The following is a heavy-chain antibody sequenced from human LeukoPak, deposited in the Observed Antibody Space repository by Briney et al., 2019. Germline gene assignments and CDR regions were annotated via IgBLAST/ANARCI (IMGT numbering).Heavy chain of an antibody. V-gene: IGHV4-34*01. J-gene: IGHJ4*02. CDR1: GGSFSGYY. CDR3: ARGLSAIVH. Sequence: PSETLSLTCAVYGGSFSGYYWSWIRQPPGKGLEWIGEINHSGSTNYNLSLKSRVTISIDTSKNQFSLKLSSVTAADTAVYYCARGLSAIVHWGQGTPVTVSS. D-gene: IGHD2-21*02. CDR2: INHSGST.